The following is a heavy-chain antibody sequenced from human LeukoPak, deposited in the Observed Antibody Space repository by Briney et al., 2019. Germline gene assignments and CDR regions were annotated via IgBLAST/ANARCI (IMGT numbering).Heavy chain of an antibody. V-gene: IGHV1-46*01. CDR1: GCTFTSYY. CDR3: ARELLLGIAAAQTFDY. J-gene: IGHJ4*02. D-gene: IGHD6-13*01. Sequence: ASVKVSCKASGCTFTSYYMHWVRQAPGQGLEWMGIINPSGGSTSYAQKFQGRVTMTRDTSTSTVYMELSSLRSEDTAVYYCARELLLGIAAAQTFDYWGQGTLVTVSS. CDR2: INPSGGST.